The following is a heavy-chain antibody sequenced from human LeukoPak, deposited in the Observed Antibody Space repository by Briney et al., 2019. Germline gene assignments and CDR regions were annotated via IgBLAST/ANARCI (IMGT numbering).Heavy chain of an antibody. Sequence: PSETLSLTCTVSGGSISSSSYYWGWIRQPPGKGLEWIGSIYYSGSTYYNPSLKSRVTISVDTSKNQFSLKLSSVTAADTAVYYCARHEVSWYFDLWGRGTLVTVSS. CDR2: IYYSGST. D-gene: IGHD1-14*01. V-gene: IGHV4-39*01. J-gene: IGHJ2*01. CDR3: ARHEVSWYFDL. CDR1: GGSISSSSYY.